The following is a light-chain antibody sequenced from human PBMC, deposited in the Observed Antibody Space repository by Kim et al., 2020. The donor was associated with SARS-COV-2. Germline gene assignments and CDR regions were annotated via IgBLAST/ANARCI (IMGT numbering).Light chain of an antibody. Sequence: QSVTISWTGTSSDVGGYNYVSWYQQHPGKAPKLMIYEVSKRPSGVPDRFSGSKSGNTASLTVSGLQAEDEADYYCSSYAGSNNYVFGTGTKVTVL. J-gene: IGLJ1*01. CDR2: EVS. V-gene: IGLV2-8*01. CDR1: SSDVGGYNY. CDR3: SSYAGSNNYV.